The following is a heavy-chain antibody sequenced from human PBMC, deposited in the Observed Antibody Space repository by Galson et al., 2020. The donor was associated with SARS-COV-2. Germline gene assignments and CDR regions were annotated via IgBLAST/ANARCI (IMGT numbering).Heavy chain of an antibody. V-gene: IGHV2-5*02. J-gene: IGHJ5*02. CDR3: AHNSFPVRWLWPVPQFDP. CDR2: IYWDDDK. D-gene: IGHD3-22*01. CDR1: GFSLSTSGVG. Sequence: SGPTLVKPTQTLTLTCTFSGFSLSTSGVGVGWIRQPPGKALEWLALIYWDDDKRYSPSLKSRLTITKDTSKNQVVLTMTNMDAVDTATYYCAHNSFPVRWLWPVPQFDPWGQGTLVTVSS.